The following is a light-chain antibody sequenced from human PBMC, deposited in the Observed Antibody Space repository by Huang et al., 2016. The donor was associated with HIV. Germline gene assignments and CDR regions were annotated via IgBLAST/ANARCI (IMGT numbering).Light chain of an antibody. Sequence: IQMTQSPTSLSASVGDRVSIVCRASQSITTYLNWYQQKPGKAPNLLISSASTLHSGLPSRFSGSGSGTEFTLTIRGLQLDDFATYYCQQSYSALSSFGPGTRL. CDR2: SAS. CDR3: QQSYSALSS. J-gene: IGKJ5*01. V-gene: IGKV1-39*01. CDR1: QSITTY.